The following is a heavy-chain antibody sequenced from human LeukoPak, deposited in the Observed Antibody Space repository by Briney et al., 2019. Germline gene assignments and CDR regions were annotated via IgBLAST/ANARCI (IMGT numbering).Heavy chain of an antibody. CDR3: TRPDEGNWFDL. Sequence: PGGSLKLSCADSGFTFSDSAIHLVRQASGKGLEWVGRIRDKGYGHATAYAASVKGRFTLSRDDSKNTAYLQMNSLKTEDTALYYCTRPDEGNWFDLWGQGTLVTVSS. CDR1: GFTFSDSA. V-gene: IGHV3-73*01. J-gene: IGHJ5*02. CDR2: IRDKGYGHAT.